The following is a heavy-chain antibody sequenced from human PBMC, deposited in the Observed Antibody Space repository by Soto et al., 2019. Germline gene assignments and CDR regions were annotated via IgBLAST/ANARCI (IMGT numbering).Heavy chain of an antibody. D-gene: IGHD3-22*01. J-gene: IGHJ4*02. Sequence: SETLSLTCTVSGGSISSGGYYWSWIRQHPGKGLEWIGYIYYSGSTYYNPSLKSRVTISVDTSKNQFSLKLSSVTAADTAVYYCASTYDSSGYLDYWGQGTLVTVSS. CDR2: IYYSGST. CDR1: GGSISSGGYY. CDR3: ASTYDSSGYLDY. V-gene: IGHV4-31*03.